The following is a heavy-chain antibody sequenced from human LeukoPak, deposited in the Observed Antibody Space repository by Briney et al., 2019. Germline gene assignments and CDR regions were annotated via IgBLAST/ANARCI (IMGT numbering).Heavy chain of an antibody. CDR2: ISSSDSTI. Sequence: GGSLRLSCAASGFTFSSYEMHWVRQAPGKGLEWVSYISSSDSTIYYADSVKGRFTISRDNAKNSLYLQMNSLRAEDTVIYYCAKEYTGTFSPFPSYFDNWGQGTLVTVSS. CDR3: AKEYTGTFSPFPSYFDN. V-gene: IGHV3-48*03. D-gene: IGHD1-26*01. J-gene: IGHJ4*02. CDR1: GFTFSSYE.